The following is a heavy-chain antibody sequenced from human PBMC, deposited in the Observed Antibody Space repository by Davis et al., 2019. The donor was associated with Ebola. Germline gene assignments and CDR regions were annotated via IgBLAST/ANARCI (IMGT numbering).Heavy chain of an antibody. J-gene: IGHJ5*01. CDR3: ARTTKTNVEDSGLGYNFFDS. CDR2: IYYSGST. D-gene: IGHD5-18*01. Sequence: SETLSLTCTVSGGSISSSSYYWGWIRQPPGKGLEWIGSIYYSGSTYYNPSLKSRVTISVDTSKNQFSLKLSSVTAADTAVYYCARTTKTNVEDSGLGYNFFDSWGQGTLVSVSS. CDR1: GGSISSSSYY. V-gene: IGHV4-39*01.